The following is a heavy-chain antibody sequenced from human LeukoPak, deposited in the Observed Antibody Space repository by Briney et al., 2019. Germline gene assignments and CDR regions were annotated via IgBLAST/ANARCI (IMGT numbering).Heavy chain of an antibody. J-gene: IGHJ4*02. CDR2: IIPIFGTA. CDR1: GGTFSSYA. CDR3: ARVRDGYSHFDY. Sequence: ASVKVSCKASGGTFSSYAISWVRQAPGQGLEWMGGIIPIFGTANYAQKFQGRVTITADESTGTAYMELSSLRSEDTAVYYCARVRDGYSHFDYWGQGTLVTVSS. V-gene: IGHV1-69*01. D-gene: IGHD5-24*01.